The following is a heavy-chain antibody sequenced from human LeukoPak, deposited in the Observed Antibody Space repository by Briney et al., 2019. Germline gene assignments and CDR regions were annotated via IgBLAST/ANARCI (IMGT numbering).Heavy chain of an antibody. Sequence: GGSLRLSCAASGYTFSDFSVNWVRQAPGKGLEWVVNIKEDGSEKYYVDSVKGRFTISRDNAKNSLYLQMNSLGPEDTAIYYCARQWIGNADYWGQGTLATVS. CDR3: ARQWIGNADY. V-gene: IGHV3-7*01. D-gene: IGHD2-2*03. CDR2: IKEDGSEK. J-gene: IGHJ4*02. CDR1: GYTFSDFS.